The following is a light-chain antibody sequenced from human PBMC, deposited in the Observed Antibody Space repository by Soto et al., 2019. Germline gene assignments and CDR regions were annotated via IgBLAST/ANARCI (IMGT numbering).Light chain of an antibody. CDR2: KAS. V-gene: IGKV1-5*03. J-gene: IGKJ1*01. CDR1: QSISSW. CDR3: QQYNSYSWT. Sequence: DIQMTQSPSTLSASVGDRVTITCRASQSISSWLAWYQQKQGKAPKLLIYKASSLESGVPSRFSGSGSGTEFTRTISSLQPDDFATYYCQQYNSYSWTFGQGTKGEIK.